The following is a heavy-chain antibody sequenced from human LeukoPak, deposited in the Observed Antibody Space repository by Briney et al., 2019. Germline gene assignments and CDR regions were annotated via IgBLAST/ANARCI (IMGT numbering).Heavy chain of an antibody. V-gene: IGHV4-59*01. J-gene: IGHJ3*02. CDR1: GGSICIYY. D-gene: IGHD3-22*01. Sequence: SETLSLTCTVPGGSICIYYWCWIRHPLRKGLERIGYIYYSGSTNYNPSLKSRVTISVDTSKNQFSLKLSSVTAADTAVYYCARGDSSGYYYGTYDAFDIWGQGTMVTVSS. CDR3: ARGDSSGYYYGTYDAFDI. CDR2: IYYSGST.